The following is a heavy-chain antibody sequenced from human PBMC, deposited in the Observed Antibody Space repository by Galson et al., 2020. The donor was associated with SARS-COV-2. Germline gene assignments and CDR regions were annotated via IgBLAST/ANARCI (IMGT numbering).Heavy chain of an antibody. Sequence: GESLKISCAASGFTFSSYGMHWVRQAPGKGLEWVAVISYDGSNKYYADSVKGRFTISRDNSKNTLYLQMNSLRAEDTAVYYCAKDRTGYSSGWYYYYYGMDVWSQGTTVTVSS. V-gene: IGHV3-30*18. CDR2: ISYDGSNK. D-gene: IGHD6-19*01. J-gene: IGHJ6*02. CDR1: GFTFSSYG. CDR3: AKDRTGYSSGWYYYYYGMDV.